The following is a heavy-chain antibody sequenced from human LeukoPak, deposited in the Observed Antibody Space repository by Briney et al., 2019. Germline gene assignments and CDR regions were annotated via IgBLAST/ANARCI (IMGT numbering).Heavy chain of an antibody. Sequence: ASVKVSCKASGYTFTGYYIHWVRQAPGQGLEWMGWISAYNGNTNYAQKLQGRVTMTTDTSTSTAYMELRSLRSDDTAVYYCARGGESTFGGVIGVDYWGQGTLVTVSS. D-gene: IGHD3-16*02. V-gene: IGHV1-18*04. CDR3: ARGGESTFGGVIGVDY. CDR2: ISAYNGNT. CDR1: GYTFTGYY. J-gene: IGHJ4*02.